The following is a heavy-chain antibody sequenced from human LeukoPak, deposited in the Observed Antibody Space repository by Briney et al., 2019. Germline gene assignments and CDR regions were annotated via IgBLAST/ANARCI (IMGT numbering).Heavy chain of an antibody. Sequence: PSETLSLTCTVSGVSMSSYYWSWIRQPPGKGLEWIGYIYYSGSTNYNPSLKSRVTISVDTSKNQFSLKLSSVTAADTAVYYCARLARPGIAAAGTGLGFDYWGQGTLVTVSS. CDR3: ARLARPGIAAAGTGLGFDY. D-gene: IGHD6-13*01. V-gene: IGHV4-59*08. J-gene: IGHJ4*02. CDR2: IYYSGST. CDR1: GVSMSSYY.